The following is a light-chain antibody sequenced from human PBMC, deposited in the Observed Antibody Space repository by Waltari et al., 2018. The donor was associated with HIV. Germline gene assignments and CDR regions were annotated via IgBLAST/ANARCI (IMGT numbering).Light chain of an antibody. CDR2: EVT. CDR3: CSYGNSGTFVL. V-gene: IGLV2-23*02. CDR1: SSDVDNYNL. J-gene: IGLJ2*01. Sequence: QSALTQPASVSGSPGQSIPISCTETSSDVDNYNLAPWYQQYTGRAPKLLIYEVTKRPSGVSNRFSGSKSGNTASLTISDLQAEDEAKYYCCSYGNSGTFVLFGGGTRVTV.